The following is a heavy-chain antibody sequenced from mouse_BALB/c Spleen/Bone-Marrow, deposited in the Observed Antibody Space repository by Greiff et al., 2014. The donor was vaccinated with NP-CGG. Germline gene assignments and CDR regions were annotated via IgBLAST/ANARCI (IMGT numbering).Heavy chain of an antibody. J-gene: IGHJ4*01. CDR1: GFSLTSYG. CDR2: IWADGST. D-gene: IGHD1-2*01. V-gene: IGHV2-9*02. Sequence: QVQLKESGPGLVAPSQSLSISCTVSGFSLTSYGVHWDRQPPGKGLEWLGVIWADGSTNYNSALMSRLSISKDNSKSQVFLKMNSLQTDDTAMYYCARITTATGAMDYWGQGTSVTVSS. CDR3: ARITTATGAMDY.